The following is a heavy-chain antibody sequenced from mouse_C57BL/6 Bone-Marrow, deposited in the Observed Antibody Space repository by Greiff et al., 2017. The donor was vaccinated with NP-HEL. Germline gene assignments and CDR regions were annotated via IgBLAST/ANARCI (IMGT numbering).Heavy chain of an antibody. CDR1: GYEFSNYW. V-gene: IGHV1-80*01. CDR3: ARGAY. Sequence: VQLQQSGAELVQPGASVKISCKASGYEFSNYWMNWVKQRPGKGLEWIGQIYPGDGVTNYNGKFKDKATLTAYKSASTAYMQLSRLTSEDSAVYFSARGAYWGQGTLVTVSA. CDR2: IYPGDGVT. J-gene: IGHJ3*01.